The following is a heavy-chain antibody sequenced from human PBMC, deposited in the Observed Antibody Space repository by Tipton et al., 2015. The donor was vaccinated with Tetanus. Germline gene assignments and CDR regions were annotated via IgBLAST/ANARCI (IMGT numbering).Heavy chain of an antibody. Sequence: TLSLTCNVSGVSVTTYHWSWIRQPPGKGLEWIGSIYYSGSTFYHPSLQSRVTISVATSKNQFSLRLSSVTAADTAVYFCARHPPPYYYGSGSYLDYWGQGTPVTVSS. CDR1: GVSVTTYH. V-gene: IGHV4-59*08. CDR2: IYYSGST. CDR3: ARHPPPYYYGSGSYLDY. D-gene: IGHD3-10*01. J-gene: IGHJ4*02.